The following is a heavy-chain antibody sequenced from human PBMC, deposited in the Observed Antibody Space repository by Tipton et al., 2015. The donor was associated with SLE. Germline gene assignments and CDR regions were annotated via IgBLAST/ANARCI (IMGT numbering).Heavy chain of an antibody. CDR3: ARGYYGSGSYYWFDP. CDR1: GGSFSGYY. V-gene: IGHV4-34*01. D-gene: IGHD3-10*01. J-gene: IGHJ5*02. Sequence: TLSLTCAVYGGSFSGYYWSWIRQPPGKGLEWIGEINHSGSTNYNPSLKSRVTISVDTSKNQFSVKLTSVTAADTAVYYCARGYYGSGSYYWFDPWGQGTLVTVSS. CDR2: INHSGST.